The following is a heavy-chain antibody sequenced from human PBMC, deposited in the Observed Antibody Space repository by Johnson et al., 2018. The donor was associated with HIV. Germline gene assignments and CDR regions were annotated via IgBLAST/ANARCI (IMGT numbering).Heavy chain of an antibody. D-gene: IGHD2-15*01. CDR1: GFSISSNY. CDR2: IYRAGST. Sequence: VQLVESGGGLVQPGGSLRLSCAASGFSISSNYMSWIRQAPGKGLEWVSVIYRAGSTYYADSVKDRFTISRDISKNTIYLQMNSLRAEDTAMYYCAKEQLLRAFDIWGQGTMVTVSS. V-gene: IGHV3-66*01. J-gene: IGHJ3*02. CDR3: AKEQLLRAFDI.